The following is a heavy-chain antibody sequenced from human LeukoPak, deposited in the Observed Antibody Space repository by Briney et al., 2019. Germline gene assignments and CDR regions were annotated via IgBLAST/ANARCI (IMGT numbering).Heavy chain of an antibody. Sequence: SETLFLTCTVSSGSFRTYYWSWIRQPPGKGLEWIGYIFYNEGTSYNPSLKSRVTISVDTSNNQLSLKVNSVTAADTAMYYCVKSNSRYQPWTLDIWGRGTMVTVSS. CDR2: IFYNEGT. V-gene: IGHV4-59*01. D-gene: IGHD2-2*01. CDR1: SGSFRTYY. CDR3: VKSNSRYQPWTLDI. J-gene: IGHJ3*02.